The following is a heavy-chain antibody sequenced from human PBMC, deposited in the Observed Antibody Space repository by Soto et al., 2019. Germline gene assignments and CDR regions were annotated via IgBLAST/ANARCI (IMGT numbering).Heavy chain of an antibody. Sequence: PSETLSLTCTVSGGSIGSGGYYWSWIRQHPGKGLEWIGYIYDSGSTYYNPSLKSRVTISVDTSKNQFSLKLSSVTVADTAVYYCARGAVRNYYYYYYGMDVWGQGTTVTVSS. CDR3: ARGAVRNYYYYYYGMDV. CDR1: GGSIGSGGYY. CDR2: IYDSGST. V-gene: IGHV4-31*03. J-gene: IGHJ6*02. D-gene: IGHD6-6*01.